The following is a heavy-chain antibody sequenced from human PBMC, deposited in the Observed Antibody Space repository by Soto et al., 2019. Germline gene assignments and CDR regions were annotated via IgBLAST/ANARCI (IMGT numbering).Heavy chain of an antibody. CDR2: ISGSGGST. V-gene: IGHV3-23*01. Sequence: VQLLESGGGLVQPGGSLRLSCAASGFTFSSYAMSWVRQAPGKGLEWVSAISGSGGSTYYADSVKGRFTISRDNSKNTLYLQMNSLRAEDTAVYYCAKDGRAWVMITFGGVIVDWGQGTLVTVSS. J-gene: IGHJ4*02. CDR3: AKDGRAWVMITFGGVIVD. CDR1: GFTFSSYA. D-gene: IGHD3-16*02.